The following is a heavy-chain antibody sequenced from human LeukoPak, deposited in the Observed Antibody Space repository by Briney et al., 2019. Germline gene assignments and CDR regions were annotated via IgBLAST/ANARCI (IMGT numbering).Heavy chain of an antibody. J-gene: IGHJ1*01. CDR3: AKTRTTVTTSGLQH. Sequence: GGSLRLSCAASGFTFSSYAMSWVRQAPGKGLEPVSAISGSGGSTHYADSVKGRFTISRDNSKNTLYLQMNSLRAEDTAVYYCAKTRTTVTTSGLQHWGQGTLVTVSS. CDR1: GFTFSSYA. V-gene: IGHV3-23*01. CDR2: ISGSGGST. D-gene: IGHD4-17*01.